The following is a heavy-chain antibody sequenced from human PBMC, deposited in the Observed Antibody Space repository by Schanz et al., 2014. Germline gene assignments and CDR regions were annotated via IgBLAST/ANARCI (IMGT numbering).Heavy chain of an antibody. V-gene: IGHV3-23*01. Sequence: DVQLLESGGGLVHPGGSLRLSCAASGFTFTNYAMSWVRQAPGKGLEWVSLISDSGDTAYYADSVKGRFTISRDNFKGALYLQMNSLRAEDTGLYFCARGGSGSHYRLDYWGQGTLVTVSS. CDR3: ARGGSGSHYRLDY. CDR2: ISDSGDTA. J-gene: IGHJ4*02. CDR1: GFTFTNYA. D-gene: IGHD1-26*01.